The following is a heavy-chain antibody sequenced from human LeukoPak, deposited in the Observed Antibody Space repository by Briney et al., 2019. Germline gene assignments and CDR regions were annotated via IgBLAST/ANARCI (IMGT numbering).Heavy chain of an antibody. Sequence: GGSLSLSCAASGFTFSSYAMSWVRQAPGKGLEWVSAIGGSGTSTYYADSVKGRFTISRENSKNTLSLQMDSLRAEDTAVYYCAKCGSGWSHFDYSGQGTLVTVSS. V-gene: IGHV3-23*01. CDR3: AKCGSGWSHFDY. CDR1: GFTFSSYA. CDR2: IGGSGTST. J-gene: IGHJ4*02. D-gene: IGHD6-19*01.